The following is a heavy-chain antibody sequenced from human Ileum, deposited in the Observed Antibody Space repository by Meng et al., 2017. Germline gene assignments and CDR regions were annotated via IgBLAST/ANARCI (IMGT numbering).Heavy chain of an antibody. CDR2: IYYSGST. CDR1: GGSITSGGYS. J-gene: IGHJ5*01. Sequence: QLQLQESGSGRGKPSQTLPLTCSVSGGSITSGGYSWSWIRQSPGKGLEWIGYIYYSGSTYYSPSLKSRVTISLDRSKSQFSLQLNSVTAADTAVYYCARRSGAYDSWGQGTLVTVSS. V-gene: IGHV4-30-2*06. CDR3: ARRSGAYDS. D-gene: IGHD6-19*01.